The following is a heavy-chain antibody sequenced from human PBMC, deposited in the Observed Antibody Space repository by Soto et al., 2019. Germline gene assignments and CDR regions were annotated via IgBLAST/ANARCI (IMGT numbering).Heavy chain of an antibody. D-gene: IGHD3-9*01. J-gene: IGHJ4*02. Sequence: GGSLRLACAVSGVTFCNSDMPWVRQAPGKGLEWMAVISKDGSNKYYRDSVKGRFTISRDSSKNTLYLQMNSLRGEDTAVYYCAKETGPPGGFDYWGQGTLVTVSS. CDR3: AKETGPPGGFDY. V-gene: IGHV3-30*18. CDR1: GVTFCNSD. CDR2: ISKDGSNK.